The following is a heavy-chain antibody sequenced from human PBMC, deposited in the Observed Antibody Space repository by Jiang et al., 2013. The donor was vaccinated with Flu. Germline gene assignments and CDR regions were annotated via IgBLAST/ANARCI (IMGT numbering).Heavy chain of an antibody. Sequence: VQLVESGGGLVQPGGSLKLSYAASGFTFSGSAMHWVRQASGKGLEWVGRIRSKANSYATAYAASVKGRFTISRDDSKNTAYLQMNSLKTEDTAVYYCTGGIAAAQIVGWGQGTLVTVSS. V-gene: IGHV3-73*02. CDR2: IRSKANSYAT. D-gene: IGHD6-13*01. CDR3: TGGIAAAQIVG. J-gene: IGHJ4*02. CDR1: GFTFSGSA.